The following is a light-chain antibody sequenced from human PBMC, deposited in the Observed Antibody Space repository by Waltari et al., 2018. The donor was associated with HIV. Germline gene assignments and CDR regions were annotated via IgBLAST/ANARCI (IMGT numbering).Light chain of an antibody. CDR3: QSADSSDSSYV. Sequence: SFELTQPPSVSVSPGQTARLTCSGDALADQYVYLYQQKAGQAPVLVMYKDGERPSGVPERFCASTSGTTVTLIISGVQAEDEADYYCQSADSSDSSYVFGSGTKVTVL. V-gene: IGLV3-25*03. CDR2: KDG. J-gene: IGLJ1*01. CDR1: ALADQY.